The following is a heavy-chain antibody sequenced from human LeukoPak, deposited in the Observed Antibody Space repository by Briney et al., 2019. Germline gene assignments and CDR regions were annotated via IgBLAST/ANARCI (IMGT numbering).Heavy chain of an antibody. D-gene: IGHD2-15*01. Sequence: PGRSLRLSCAASGFTFSSHGMQWVRQAPGKGLEWVAVIWYNGSKKYHADSVKGRFTISRDNSKNTLYLQMNSLRAEDTAVYYCARMSGSALDYWGQGTLVTVSS. J-gene: IGHJ4*02. CDR2: IWYNGSKK. CDR1: GFTFSSHG. V-gene: IGHV3-33*01. CDR3: ARMSGSALDY.